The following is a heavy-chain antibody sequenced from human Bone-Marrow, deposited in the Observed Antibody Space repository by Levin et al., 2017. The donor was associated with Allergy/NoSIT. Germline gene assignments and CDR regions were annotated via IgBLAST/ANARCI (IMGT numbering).Heavy chain of an antibody. Sequence: SQTLSLTCAVYGGSFSGYYWSWIRQPPGKGLEWIGEINHSGSTNYNPSLKSRVTISVDTSKNQFSLKLSSVTAADTAVYYCARGPRPSGSYAFDSWGQGTMVTVAS. CDR1: GGSFSGYY. J-gene: IGHJ3*02. D-gene: IGHD3-10*01. CDR2: INHSGST. CDR3: ARGPRPSGSYAFDS. V-gene: IGHV4-34*01.